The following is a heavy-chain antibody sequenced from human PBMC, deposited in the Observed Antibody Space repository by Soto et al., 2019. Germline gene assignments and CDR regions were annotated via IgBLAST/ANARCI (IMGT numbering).Heavy chain of an antibody. CDR2: IYYSGST. CDR3: ARGRGDTAMAWYY. D-gene: IGHD5-18*01. Sequence: QVQLQESGPGLVKPSETLSLTCTVSGGSIRSYDWSWIRQSPGKGLEWIGYIYYSGSTKYNPSLKSRVTISVDTAKNQFSLKLSSVTPADTAVYYCARGRGDTAMAWYYWGQGTLVTVSS. J-gene: IGHJ4*02. V-gene: IGHV4-59*01. CDR1: GGSIRSYD.